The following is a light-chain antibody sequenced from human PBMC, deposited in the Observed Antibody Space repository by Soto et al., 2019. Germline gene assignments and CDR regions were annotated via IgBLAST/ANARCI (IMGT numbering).Light chain of an antibody. V-gene: IGLV2-23*02. Sequence: SALAQPASVSGSPGLSITISCTGTSSDVGAYNFVSWYQQHPDKAPKLMIFDVSNRPSGVSNRFSGSKSGNTASLTISGLQAEDEADYYCCSYAGSSTYVFGTGTKVTVL. CDR3: CSYAGSSTYV. CDR2: DVS. J-gene: IGLJ1*01. CDR1: SSDVGAYNF.